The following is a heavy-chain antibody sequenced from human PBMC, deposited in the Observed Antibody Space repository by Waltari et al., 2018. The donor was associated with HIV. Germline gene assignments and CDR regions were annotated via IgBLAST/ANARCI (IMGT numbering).Heavy chain of an antibody. J-gene: IGHJ4*02. CDR2: IWCDGSNK. Sequence: QVQLVESGGGVVQPGRSLRLSCAASGFTFSTYGMHWVRQAPGKGLEWVAGIWCDGSNKYYADSVKGRLTISRDNSKNTVYLQINRLRAEDTAVYYCAREGHYYGSGRFGGDYWGQGTLVTVSS. V-gene: IGHV3-33*01. CDR3: AREGHYYGSGRFGGDY. CDR1: GFTFSTYG. D-gene: IGHD3-10*01.